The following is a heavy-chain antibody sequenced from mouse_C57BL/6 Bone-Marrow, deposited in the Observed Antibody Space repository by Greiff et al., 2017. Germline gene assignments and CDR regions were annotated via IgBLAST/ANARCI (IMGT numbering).Heavy chain of an antibody. J-gene: IGHJ3*01. Sequence: VQLKESGGDLVKPGGSLKLSCAASGFTFSSYGMSWVRQTPDKRLEWVATISSGGSYTYYPDSVKGRFTISRDNAKNTLYLQMSSLKSEDTAMYYCARHAMITATRRWFAYWGQGTLVTVSA. CDR3: ARHAMITATRRWFAY. CDR2: ISSGGSYT. V-gene: IGHV5-6*01. CDR1: GFTFSSYG. D-gene: IGHD2-4*01.